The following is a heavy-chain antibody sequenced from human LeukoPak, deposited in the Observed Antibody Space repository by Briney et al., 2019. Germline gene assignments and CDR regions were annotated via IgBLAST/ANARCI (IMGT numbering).Heavy chain of an antibody. CDR2: INPNSGGT. V-gene: IGHV1-2*02. D-gene: IGHD1-26*01. CDR3: ARVRVGATSIDY. J-gene: IGHJ4*02. CDR1: GYTFTGYY. Sequence: ASVKVSCKASGYTFTGYYMHWVRQAPGQGLEWMGWINPNSGGTNYAQKFQGSVTMTRDTSISTAYMELSRLRSDDTAVYYCARVRVGATSIDYWGQGTLVTVSS.